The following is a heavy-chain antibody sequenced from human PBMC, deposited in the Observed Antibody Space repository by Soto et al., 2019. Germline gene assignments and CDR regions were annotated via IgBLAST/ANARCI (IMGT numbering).Heavy chain of an antibody. CDR2: IYHSGGT. Sequence: PSETLSLTCAVSGGSISSGGYSWSWIRQPPGKGLELIWYIYHSGGTYYNPSLKSRVTISVDRSKNQFSLKLSSVTAADTAVYYCARVPDRWGQGTLVTVSS. CDR1: GGSISSGGYS. CDR3: ARVPDR. J-gene: IGHJ5*02. V-gene: IGHV4-30-2*01. D-gene: IGHD2-2*01.